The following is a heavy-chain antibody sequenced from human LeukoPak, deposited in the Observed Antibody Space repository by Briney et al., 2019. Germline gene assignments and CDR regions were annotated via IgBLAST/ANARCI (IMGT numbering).Heavy chain of an antibody. J-gene: IGHJ6*03. CDR3: ARSLFRFLEWSYRSYYYYYMDV. CDR1: GGTFSSYA. V-gene: IGHV1-69*06. Sequence: SVKVSCKASGGTFSSYAISWVRQAPGQGLEWMGGIIPIFGTVNYAQKFQGRVTITADKSTSTAYMELSRLRSEDTAVYYCARSLFRFLEWSYRSYYYYYMDVWGKGTTVTVSS. CDR2: IIPIFGTV. D-gene: IGHD3-3*01.